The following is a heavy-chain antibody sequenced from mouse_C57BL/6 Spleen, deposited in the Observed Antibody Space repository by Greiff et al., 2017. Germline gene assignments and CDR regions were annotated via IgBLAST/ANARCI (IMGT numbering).Heavy chain of an antibody. J-gene: IGHJ2*01. V-gene: IGHV1-52*01. D-gene: IGHD1-1*01. CDR1: GYTFTSYW. CDR3: AREKVYYGSSYGFDY. Sequence: QVQLQQPGAELVRPGSSVKLSCKASGYTFTSYWLHWVKQRPIQGLEWIGNIDPSDSETHYNHKFKDKATLTVDKSSSTAYMQLSSLTSEDSAVYYCAREKVYYGSSYGFDYWGQGTTLTVSS. CDR2: IDPSDSET.